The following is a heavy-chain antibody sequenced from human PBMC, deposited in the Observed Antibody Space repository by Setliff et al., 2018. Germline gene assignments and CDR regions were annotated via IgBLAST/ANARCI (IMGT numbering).Heavy chain of an antibody. D-gene: IGHD6-13*01. Sequence: GGSLRLSCEASGFTFSGYSMNWVRQAPGKGLEWVSYISSSSHIISYADSVKGRSTISRDNAKNSLYLQMNSLRAEDTAVYYCASAGHSGSWFPFDAFHIWGQGTMVTVSS. CDR3: ASAGHSGSWFPFDAFHI. CDR1: GFTFSGYS. J-gene: IGHJ3*02. CDR2: ISSSSHII. V-gene: IGHV3-48*01.